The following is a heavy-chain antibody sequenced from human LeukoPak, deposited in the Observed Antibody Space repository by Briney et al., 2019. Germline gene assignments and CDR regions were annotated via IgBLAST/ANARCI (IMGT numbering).Heavy chain of an antibody. J-gene: IGHJ3*01. CDR3: RYFDWGLDVLDF. CDR2: IYHTGKT. Sequence: PSGTLSLTCTVSRGSITSTDHYWAWIRQPPGKALEWIGSIYHTGKTFYSPSLKSRLSMSIDTSKSQFSLSLRSATLYFCARNVLRYFDWGLDVLDFWGQGIMVTVSS. D-gene: IGHD3-9*01. V-gene: IGHV4-39*01. CDR1: RGSITSTDHY.